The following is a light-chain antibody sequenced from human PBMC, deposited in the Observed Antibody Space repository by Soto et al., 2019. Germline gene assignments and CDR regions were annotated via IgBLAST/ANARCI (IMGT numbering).Light chain of an antibody. V-gene: IGKV1-39*01. CDR2: AAS. CDR3: QQSYSTPPMYT. Sequence: DIPMTQSPSSLSASVGDRVTITCRARQSISSYLNWYQQKPGKAPKLLIYAASSLQSGVPSRFSGSGSGTDFTLTISSLQPEDFATYYCQQSYSTPPMYTFGQGTKREIK. CDR1: QSISSY. J-gene: IGKJ2*01.